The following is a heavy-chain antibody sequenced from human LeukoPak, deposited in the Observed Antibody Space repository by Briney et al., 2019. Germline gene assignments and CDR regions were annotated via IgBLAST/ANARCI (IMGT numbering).Heavy chain of an antibody. Sequence: GASVKVSCKASGYTFTSYYMHWVRQAPGQGLEWMGIINPSGGSTSYAQKFQGRVTMTRDTSTSTAYMEPRSLRSDDTAVYYCARAHSSGWYGEVYWGQGTLVTVSS. D-gene: IGHD6-19*01. CDR2: INPSGGST. V-gene: IGHV1-46*01. J-gene: IGHJ4*02. CDR1: GYTFTSYY. CDR3: ARAHSSGWYGEVY.